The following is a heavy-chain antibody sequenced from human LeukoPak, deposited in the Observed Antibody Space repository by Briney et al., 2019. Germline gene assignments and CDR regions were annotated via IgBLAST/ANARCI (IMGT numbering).Heavy chain of an antibody. D-gene: IGHD3-22*01. Sequence: ASVKVSCKASGYTFTSYYMHWVRQAPGQGLEWMGKINPSGGSTSYAQKFQGRVTMTRDTSTSTVYMELSSLRSEDTAVYYCARESVLGSYYYDSRIRYFDYWGQGTLVTVSS. V-gene: IGHV1-46*01. CDR1: GYTFTSYY. CDR3: ARESVLGSYYYDSRIRYFDY. J-gene: IGHJ4*02. CDR2: INPSGGST.